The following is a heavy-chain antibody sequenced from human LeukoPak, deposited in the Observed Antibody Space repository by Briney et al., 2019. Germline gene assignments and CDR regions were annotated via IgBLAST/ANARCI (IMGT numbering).Heavy chain of an antibody. V-gene: IGHV4-61*08. Sequence: SETLSLTCTVSGGSISSGGYYWSWIRQHPGKGLEWIGYIYYSGSTNYNPSLKSRVTISVDTSKNQFSLKLSSVTAADTAVYYCARSMVRGVSNPTGYWGQGTLVTVSS. CDR2: IYYSGST. CDR1: GGSISSGGYY. CDR3: ARSMVRGVSNPTGY. D-gene: IGHD3-10*01. J-gene: IGHJ4*02.